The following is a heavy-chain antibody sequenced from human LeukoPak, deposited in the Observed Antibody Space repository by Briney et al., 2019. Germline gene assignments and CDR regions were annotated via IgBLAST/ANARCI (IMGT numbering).Heavy chain of an antibody. D-gene: IGHD2-2*01. J-gene: IGHJ4*02. CDR1: GFTFSGYS. CDR3: ARGLGYCSSTSCPYFDY. Sequence: GGSLRLSCAASGFTFSGYSMNWVRQAPGKGLEWVSSISSSSSYIYYADSVKGRFTISRDNAKNSLYLQMNSLRAEDTAVYYCARGLGYCSSTSCPYFDYWGQGTLVTVSS. CDR2: ISSSSSYI. V-gene: IGHV3-21*01.